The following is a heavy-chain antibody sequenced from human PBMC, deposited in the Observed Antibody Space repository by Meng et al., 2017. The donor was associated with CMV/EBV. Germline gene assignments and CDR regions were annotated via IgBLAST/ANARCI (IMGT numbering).Heavy chain of an antibody. Sequence: GGSLRLSCAASGFTFSSYGMHWVRQAPGKGLEWVAFIRHDGSNKYYADSVKGRFTISRDNSKNTLYLQMNSLRAEDTAVYYCAKQLVYYYYGMDVWGQGTTVTVSS. V-gene: IGHV3-30*02. J-gene: IGHJ6*02. D-gene: IGHD6-13*01. CDR2: IRHDGSNK. CDR3: AKQLVYYYYGMDV. CDR1: GFTFSSYG.